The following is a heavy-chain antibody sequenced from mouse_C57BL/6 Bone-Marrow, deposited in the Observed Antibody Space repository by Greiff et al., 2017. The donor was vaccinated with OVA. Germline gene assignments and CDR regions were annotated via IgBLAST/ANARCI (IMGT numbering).Heavy chain of an antibody. CDR1: GYTFTDYN. V-gene: IGHV1-18*01. CDR3: ARGIIYYYGSTFYDMDY. Sequence: SGPELVKPGASVKIPCKASGYTFTDYNMDWVKQSHGKSLEWIGDINPNNGGTIYNQKFKGKATLTVDKSSSTAYMELRSLTSEDTAVYYCARGIIYYYGSTFYDMDYWGQGTSVTVSS. CDR2: INPNNGGT. J-gene: IGHJ4*01. D-gene: IGHD1-1*01.